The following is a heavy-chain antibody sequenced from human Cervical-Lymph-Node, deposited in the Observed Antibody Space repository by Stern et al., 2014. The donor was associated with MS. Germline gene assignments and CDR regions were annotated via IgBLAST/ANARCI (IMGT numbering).Heavy chain of an antibody. CDR2: IIPIFGTA. CDR3: AKGVPLLYYYGMDV. CDR1: GGTFSSYA. V-gene: IGHV1-69*01. D-gene: IGHD2-8*01. Sequence: VQMLESGAEMKTPGSSGKVSCKASGGTFSSYAISWVRPPPVQGLEWMGGIIPIFGTANYAQKFQGRVTITADESTSTAYMELSSLRSEDTAVYYCAKGVPLLYYYGMDVWGQGTTVTVSS. J-gene: IGHJ6*02.